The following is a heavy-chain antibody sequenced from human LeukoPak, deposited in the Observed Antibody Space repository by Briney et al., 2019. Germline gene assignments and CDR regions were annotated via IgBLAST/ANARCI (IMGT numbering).Heavy chain of an antibody. Sequence: SVKVSCKAAGGTFSSYAISWVRQAPGQGLEWMGRIIPILGIANYAQKFQGRVTITADKSTSTAYMELSSLRSEDTAVYYCATRIRYSGSLTPNYYFDYWGQGTLVTVSS. D-gene: IGHD1-26*01. CDR2: IIPILGIA. CDR1: GGTFSSYA. J-gene: IGHJ4*02. V-gene: IGHV1-69*04. CDR3: ATRIRYSGSLTPNYYFDY.